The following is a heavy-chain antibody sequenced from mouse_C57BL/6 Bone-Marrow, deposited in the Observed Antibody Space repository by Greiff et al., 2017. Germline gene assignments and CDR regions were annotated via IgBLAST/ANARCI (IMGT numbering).Heavy chain of an antibody. CDR1: GYTFTSYW. D-gene: IGHD1-1*02. J-gene: IGHJ2*01. CDR2: IDPADSDT. V-gene: IGHV1-52*01. CDR3: ARGISPVVADY. Sequence: QVQLQQPGAELVRPGSSVKLSCKASGYTFTSYWMHWVKQRPIQGLEWIGNIDPADSDTHYNQKFKDKATLTVDKSSSTAYMQLSSLTSEDSAVYYCARGISPVVADYWGQGTTLTVSS.